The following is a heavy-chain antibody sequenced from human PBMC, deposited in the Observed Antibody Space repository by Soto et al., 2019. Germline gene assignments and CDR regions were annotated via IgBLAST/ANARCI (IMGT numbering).Heavy chain of an antibody. CDR1: GGSFSGYY. CDR2: INDRGSI. V-gene: IGHV4-34*01. CDR3: ARESHDILTGPPWVWYFDL. D-gene: IGHD3-9*01. J-gene: IGHJ2*01. Sequence: QVQLQQWGAGPLRPLETLSLTCGVSGGSFSGYYWAWIRQSPGKGLEGIGEINDRGSINYHPSLKSRVSISVDTSKNHYSLNLRSVTAADTAVYYCARESHDILTGPPWVWYFDLWGRGTLVTV.